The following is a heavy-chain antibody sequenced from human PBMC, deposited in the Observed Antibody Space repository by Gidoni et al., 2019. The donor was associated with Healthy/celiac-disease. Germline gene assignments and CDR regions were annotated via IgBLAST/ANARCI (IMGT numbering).Heavy chain of an antibody. CDR2: IYYSGST. D-gene: IGHD2-15*01. CDR3: ARYAVVVVAATSCYFDY. J-gene: IGHJ4*02. CDR1: GGSISRGGYY. Sequence: QVQLQESGPGLVQPSQTLSLTCTVSGGSISRGGYYWSWIRQHPGKGLEWIGYIYYSGSTYYNPSLKSRVTISVDTSKNQFSLKLSSVTAADTAVYYCARYAVVVVAATSCYFDYWGQGTLVTVSS. V-gene: IGHV4-31*03.